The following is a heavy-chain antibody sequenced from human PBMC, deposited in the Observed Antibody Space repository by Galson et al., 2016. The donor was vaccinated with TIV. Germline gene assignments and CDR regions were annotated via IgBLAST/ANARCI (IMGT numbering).Heavy chain of an antibody. D-gene: IGHD3-22*01. Sequence: SLRLSCAASGFTFSIFAMTWVRQAPGLGLEWVSAISGGGGSTYYADSVKGRFTVSRDNSKNTVFLQMNSLRAEDTAVYYCTKVPISGLSYYYGLDVWGQGTTVTVSS. CDR1: GFTFSIFA. V-gene: IGHV3-23*01. CDR2: ISGGGGST. CDR3: TKVPISGLSYYYGLDV. J-gene: IGHJ6*02.